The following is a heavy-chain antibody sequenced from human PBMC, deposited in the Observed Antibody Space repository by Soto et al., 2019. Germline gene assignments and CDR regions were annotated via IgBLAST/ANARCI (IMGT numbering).Heavy chain of an antibody. J-gene: IGHJ5*02. V-gene: IGHV3-30*18. CDR1: GFTFSSYG. Sequence: HLVGSLRLSCAASGFTFSSYGMHWVRQAPGKGLEWVAVISYDGSNKYYADSVKGRFTISRDNSKNTLYLQMNSLRAEDTAVYYCAKDLGGYSYGWTANWLDPWGQGNLV. CDR3: AKDLGGYSYGWTANWLDP. D-gene: IGHD5-18*01. CDR2: ISYDGSNK.